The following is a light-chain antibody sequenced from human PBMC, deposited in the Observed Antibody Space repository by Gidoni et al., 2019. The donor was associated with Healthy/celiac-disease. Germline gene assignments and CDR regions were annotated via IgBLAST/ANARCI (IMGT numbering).Light chain of an antibody. V-gene: IGLV3-21*02. J-gene: IGLJ3*02. CDR2: DAS. Sequence: SYVLTQPPSVSVAPGQTARINCGGNNIGSKSVHWYQQKPGQAPVLVVYDASDRPSGIPERFSGSNSGNTATLTISRVEAGDEADYYCQVWDSSSDHPGVFGGGTKLTV. CDR3: QVWDSSSDHPGV. CDR1: NIGSKS.